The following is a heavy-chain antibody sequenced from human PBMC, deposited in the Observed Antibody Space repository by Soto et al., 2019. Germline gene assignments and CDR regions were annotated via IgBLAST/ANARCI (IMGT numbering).Heavy chain of an antibody. D-gene: IGHD4-4*01. CDR3: VRDYSSIPDI. V-gene: IGHV1-18*04. Sequence: QIQLVQSGPESKKPGASVKVSCPTSGYNFISYGLSWVRQAPGQGLEWMGWITPFNGNTNYPQRFRGKITMTTDTATNTGYLEVRNLKSDDTAVYYCVRDYSSIPDICGQGTLVTVS. CDR1: GYNFISYG. J-gene: IGHJ4*02. CDR2: ITPFNGNT.